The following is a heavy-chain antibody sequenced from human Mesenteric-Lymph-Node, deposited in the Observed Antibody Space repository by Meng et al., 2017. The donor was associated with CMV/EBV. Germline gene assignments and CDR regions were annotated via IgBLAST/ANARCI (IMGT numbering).Heavy chain of an antibody. CDR1: GFTVSSNY. CDR3: ARGGVSSTSQGMDV. D-gene: IGHD2-2*01. J-gene: IGHJ6*02. V-gene: IGHV3-53*01. CDR2: IYSGGST. Sequence: GESLKISCAASGFTVSSNYMSWVRQAPGKGLEWVSVIYSGGSTYYADSVKGRFTISRDNSKNTLYLQMNSLRAEDTAVYYCARGGVSSTSQGMDVWGQGTTVTVSS.